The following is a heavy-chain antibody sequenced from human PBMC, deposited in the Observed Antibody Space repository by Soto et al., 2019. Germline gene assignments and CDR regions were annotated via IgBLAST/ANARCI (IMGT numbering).Heavy chain of an antibody. CDR2: IYRDGST. J-gene: IGHJ6*02. Sequence: SETLSLTCTVSGDSVTSNHFFWGWIRRPPGRGLEWIASIYRDGSTYIRPSLKSRVSMSLDTSKNQFSLKLSSVTAADTAVYYCARQRPTDGRWEFANYYGMDVWGQGTPVTVSS. CDR3: ARQRPTDGRWEFANYYGMDV. D-gene: IGHD1-26*01. V-gene: IGHV4-39*01. CDR1: GDSVTSNHFF.